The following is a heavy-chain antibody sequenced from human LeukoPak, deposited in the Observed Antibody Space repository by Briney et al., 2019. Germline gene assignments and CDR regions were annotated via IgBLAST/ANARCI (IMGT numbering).Heavy chain of an antibody. J-gene: IGHJ6*03. Sequence: ASVKVSCKASGYTLRSYGITWVRQAPGQGLEWMGWISSYNGNTNYAQKLQGRVTMTTDTSTSTAYMELRSLRSDDTAVYYCARWAQPYHYYYMDVWGKGTTVTISS. CDR2: ISSYNGNT. CDR3: ARWAQPYHYYYMDV. V-gene: IGHV1-18*01. CDR1: GYTLRSYG.